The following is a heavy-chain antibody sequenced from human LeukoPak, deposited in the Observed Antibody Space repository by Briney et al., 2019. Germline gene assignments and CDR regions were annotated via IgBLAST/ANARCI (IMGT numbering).Heavy chain of an antibody. CDR3: AKDRMLGVRSFDY. CDR1: GFTFSNYW. CDR2: INDDGSAT. D-gene: IGHD2-8*01. V-gene: IGHV3-74*01. J-gene: IGHJ4*02. Sequence: GSLRLSCAASGFTFSNYWMHWVRQVPGKGLVWVSRINDDGSATFYADSVKGRFTISRDNSKNTLYLQMNSLRAEDTAVYYCAKDRMLGVRSFDYWGQGTLVTVSS.